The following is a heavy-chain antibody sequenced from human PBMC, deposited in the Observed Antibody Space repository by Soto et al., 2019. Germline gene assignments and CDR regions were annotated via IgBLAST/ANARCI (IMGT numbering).Heavy chain of an antibody. CDR2: INHSGST. Sequence: PSETLSLTCAVYGGSFSGYYWSWIRQPPGKGLEWIGEINHSGSTNYNPSLKSRVTISVDTSKNQFSLKLSSVTAADTAVYYCARFPSDFWSGYDLGYWGQGTLVTVYS. CDR3: ARFPSDFWSGYDLGY. V-gene: IGHV4-34*01. J-gene: IGHJ4*02. CDR1: GGSFSGYY. D-gene: IGHD3-3*01.